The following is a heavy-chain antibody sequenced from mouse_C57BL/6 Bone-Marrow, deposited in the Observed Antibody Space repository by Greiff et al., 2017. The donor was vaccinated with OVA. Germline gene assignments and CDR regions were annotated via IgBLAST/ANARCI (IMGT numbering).Heavy chain of an antibody. J-gene: IGHJ1*03. D-gene: IGHD1-1*01. CDR1: GYAFTNYL. V-gene: IGHV1-54*01. Sequence: QVQLKESGAELVRPGTSVKVSCKASGYAFTNYLIEWVKQRPGQGLEWIGVINPSNGGTNYNEKFKSKATLTVDKSSSTAYMQLSSLTSEDSAIYFCARSFVYYGSSYWYFDVWGTGTTVTVSS. CDR2: INPSNGGT. CDR3: ARSFVYYGSSYWYFDV.